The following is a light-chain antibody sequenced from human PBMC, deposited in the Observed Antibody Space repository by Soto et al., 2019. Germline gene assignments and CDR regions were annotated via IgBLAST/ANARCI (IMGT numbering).Light chain of an antibody. V-gene: IGKV3D-7*01. CDR3: QQDYNLPT. J-gene: IGKJ2*01. CDR2: AAS. CDR1: QTVSSHY. Sequence: EIVMTQSPATLSLSPGESATLSCRASQTVSSHYISWYQKRPGQAPRLLIYAASTRATGIPARFSGSGSGTDFTLSISSLQPEDSAVYFCQQDYNLPTFGQGTKLEIK.